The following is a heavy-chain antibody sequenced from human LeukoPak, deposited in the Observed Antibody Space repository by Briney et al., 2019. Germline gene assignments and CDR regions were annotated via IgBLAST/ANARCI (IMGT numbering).Heavy chain of an antibody. CDR2: ISHGGSDK. V-gene: IGHV3-30*03. CDR3: ARRRIAAVGDLFDY. Sequence: GGSLRLACAVAGFAFSSYVMHWVRQAPGKCLVGVAVISHGGSDKYYADTVKGRFTTSRDNSQNTLYLQMNSLRTQDTAVYHCARRRIAAVGDLFDYWGQGTLVTVSS. D-gene: IGHD6-13*01. J-gene: IGHJ4*02. CDR1: GFAFSSYV.